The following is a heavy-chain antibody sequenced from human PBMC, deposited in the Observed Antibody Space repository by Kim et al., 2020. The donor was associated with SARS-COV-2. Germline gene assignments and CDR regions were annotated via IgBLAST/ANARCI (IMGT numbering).Heavy chain of an antibody. Sequence: NYNPSLKSRVTISVDPSKNQFSLKLSSVTAADTAVYYCARGLRWAFAFDIWGQGTMVTVSS. CDR3: ARGLRWAFAFDI. D-gene: IGHD4-17*01. J-gene: IGHJ3*02. V-gene: IGHV4-34*01.